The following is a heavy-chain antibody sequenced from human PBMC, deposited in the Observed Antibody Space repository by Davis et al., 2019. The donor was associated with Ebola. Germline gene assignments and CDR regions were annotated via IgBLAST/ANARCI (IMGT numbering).Heavy chain of an antibody. CDR1: GYTITDYH. CDR2: ISPDGRGT. V-gene: IGHV1-2*02. D-gene: IGHD2-15*01. J-gene: IGHJ4*02. Sequence: AASVKVSCKASGYTITDYHVHWVRQAPGQGLEWMAWISPDGRGTNFARKFQGRVTLTRDTSINTAYMELNSLRSDDTAVYYCARAVPATQNLDYWGQGTLVTVSS. CDR3: ARAVPATQNLDY.